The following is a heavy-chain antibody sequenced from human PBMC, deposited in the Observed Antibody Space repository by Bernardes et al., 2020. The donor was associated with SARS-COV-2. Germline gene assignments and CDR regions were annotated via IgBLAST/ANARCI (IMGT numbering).Heavy chain of an antibody. V-gene: IGHV3-23*01. J-gene: IGHJ4*02. Sequence: GGSLRLSCTASGFTFSSYVMSWVRQAPGKGLEWVSDISGRGDTTHYADSVKGRFTISRDNSKNALYLQMNSLRVEDTAVYYCAKARGGVVTATLDYWGQGTLVTVSS. CDR2: ISGRGDTT. CDR3: AKARGGVVTATLDY. CDR1: GFTFSSYV. D-gene: IGHD2-21*02.